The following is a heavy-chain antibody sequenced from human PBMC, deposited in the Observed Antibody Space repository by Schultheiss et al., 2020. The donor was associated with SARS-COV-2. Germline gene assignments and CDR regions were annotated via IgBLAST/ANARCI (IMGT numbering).Heavy chain of an antibody. D-gene: IGHD6-13*01. V-gene: IGHV3-33*08. CDR1: GFTFSNYG. CDR3: ARDLPSSSWFDP. J-gene: IGHJ5*02. Sequence: GESLKISCAASGFTFSNYGMHWVRQAPGKGLEWVAVIWYDGSNKYYADSVKGRFTISRDNSKNTLYLQMNSLRSEDTAVYYCARDLPSSSWFDPWGQGTLVTVSS. CDR2: IWYDGSNK.